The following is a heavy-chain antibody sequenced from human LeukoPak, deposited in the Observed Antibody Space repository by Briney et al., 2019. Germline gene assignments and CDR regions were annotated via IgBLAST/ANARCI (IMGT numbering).Heavy chain of an antibody. J-gene: IGHJ4*02. Sequence: GGSLRLSCAASGFSFSTYYVNWVRQAPGKGLEWVSCISSSSTYIYYADSVRGRFAISRDNAKNSLYLQMNSLRAEDTAVYYCSRENHGSFDYWGQGSLVTVSS. CDR1: GFSFSTYY. CDR2: ISSSSTYI. CDR3: SRENHGSFDY. D-gene: IGHD1-14*01. V-gene: IGHV3-21*01.